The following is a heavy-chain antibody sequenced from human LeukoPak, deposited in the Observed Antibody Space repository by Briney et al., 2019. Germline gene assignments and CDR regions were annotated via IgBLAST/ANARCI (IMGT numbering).Heavy chain of an antibody. D-gene: IGHD3-16*01. J-gene: IGHJ3*02. CDR1: GGSFSGYY. V-gene: IGHV4-34*01. CDR3: ATGLRGGRKRGAFDI. CDR2: INHSGST. Sequence: PSETLSLTCAVYGGSFSGYYWSWIRQPPGKGLEWIGEINHSGSTNYNPSLKSRVTISVDTSKNQFSLKLSSVTAADTAVYYCATGLRGGRKRGAFDIWGQGTMVTVSS.